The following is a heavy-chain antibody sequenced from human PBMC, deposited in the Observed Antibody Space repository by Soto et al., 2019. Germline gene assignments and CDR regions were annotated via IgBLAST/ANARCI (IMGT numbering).Heavy chain of an antibody. CDR3: ARTFSISISAVVKYYYYYYDMDV. CDR2: TYYSGTT. CDR1: GRSISSGGYY. J-gene: IGHJ6*02. D-gene: IGHD3-3*01. Sequence: QVQLQESGPGLVKPSQTLSLTCTVSGRSISSGGYYWSGIRQHPGKGLEWIGYTYYSGTTYYNPSLKSRFSISVELSKIEFSLKLSSVTAADTAVYYCARTFSISISAVVKYYYYYYDMDVWGQGTKVTVSS. V-gene: IGHV4-31*03.